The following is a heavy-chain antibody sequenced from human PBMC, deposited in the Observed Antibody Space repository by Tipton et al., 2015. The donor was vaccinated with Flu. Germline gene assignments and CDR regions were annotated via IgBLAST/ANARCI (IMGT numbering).Heavy chain of an antibody. V-gene: IGHV4-59*08. CDR3: ARQDPPPPRACPFAY. CDR2: INYSGST. Sequence: TLSLTCTVSGGSISSYYWSWIRQPPGKGLEWIGYINYSGSTNYNPSLKSRVTISVDTSKNQFSLKLSSVTAADTAVYYCARQDPPPPRACPFAYWGQGTLFTVSS. CDR1: GGSISSYY. D-gene: IGHD2-2*01. J-gene: IGHJ4*02.